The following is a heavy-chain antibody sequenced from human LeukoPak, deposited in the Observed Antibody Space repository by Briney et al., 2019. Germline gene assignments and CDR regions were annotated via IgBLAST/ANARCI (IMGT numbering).Heavy chain of an antibody. D-gene: IGHD2-2*01. J-gene: IGHJ4*02. CDR3: ARALRVVVPAAIGY. CDR1: GYTFTSYD. CDR2: MNPNSGNT. V-gene: IGHV1-8*01. Sequence: VKVSCKASGYTFTSYDINWVRQATGQGLEWMGWMNPNSGNTGYAQKFQGRVTMTRNTSISTAYMGLSSLRSEDTAVYYCARALRVVVPAAIGYWGQGTLVTVSS.